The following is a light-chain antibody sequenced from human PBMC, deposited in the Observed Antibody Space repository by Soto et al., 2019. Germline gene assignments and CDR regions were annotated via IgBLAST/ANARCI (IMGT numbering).Light chain of an antibody. J-gene: IGKJ1*01. V-gene: IGKV1-12*01. CDR1: QDTSSW. Sequence: DIQMTQSPSSVSASVGDRVTITCRASQDTSSWLAWYQQKPGKAPNLLIYAASSLQSGVPSRFSGSGSGTDFTLTINSLQPEDIATDYCQQTNSFPRTFGQGTNVEVK. CDR3: QQTNSFPRT. CDR2: AAS.